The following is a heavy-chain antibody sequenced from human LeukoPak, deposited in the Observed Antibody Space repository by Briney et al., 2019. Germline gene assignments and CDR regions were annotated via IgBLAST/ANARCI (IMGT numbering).Heavy chain of an antibody. J-gene: IGHJ4*02. V-gene: IGHV3-23*01. CDR3: AKDSSGHYYDSSGTDY. Sequence: GRSLRLSCAASGFTFSSYAMRWVRPAPGKGLEWVSSISVIGGSTYYADSVKVRFTISKDNSKNTLYLRMNSLRAEDTAVYYCAKDSSGHYYDSSGTDYWGQGTLVTVSS. CDR1: GFTFSSYA. D-gene: IGHD3-22*01. CDR2: ISVIGGST.